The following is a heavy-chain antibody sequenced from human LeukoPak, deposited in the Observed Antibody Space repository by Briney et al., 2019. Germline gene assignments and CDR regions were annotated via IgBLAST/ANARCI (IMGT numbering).Heavy chain of an antibody. Sequence: GSLRLSFSASGFPVISKDLTWVRQAPGKGLEWVSVLYSDGNTKYADSVQGRFTISRDNSKNTLYVQMNSLRAEDTAVYYCAKDLVQGTTVTTLYAWGQGTLVTVSS. D-gene: IGHD4-17*01. CDR2: LYSDGNT. V-gene: IGHV3-53*01. CDR1: GFPVISKD. CDR3: AKDLVQGTTVTTLYA. J-gene: IGHJ5*02.